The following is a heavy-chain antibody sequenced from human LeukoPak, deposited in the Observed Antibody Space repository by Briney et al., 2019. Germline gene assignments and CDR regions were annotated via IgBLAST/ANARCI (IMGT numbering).Heavy chain of an antibody. Sequence: GGSLRLSCEASGFTFSSCSMNWVRQAPGKGLEWVSSISSSSSYIYYADSVKGRFTISRDNAKNSLYLQMNSLRAEDTAVYYCARGYSGTFDYWGQGTLVTVSS. CDR1: GFTFSSCS. J-gene: IGHJ4*02. D-gene: IGHD1-26*01. CDR3: ARGYSGTFDY. V-gene: IGHV3-21*01. CDR2: ISSSSSYI.